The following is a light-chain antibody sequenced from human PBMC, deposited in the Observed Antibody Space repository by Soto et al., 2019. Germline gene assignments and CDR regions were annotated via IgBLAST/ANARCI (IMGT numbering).Light chain of an antibody. V-gene: IGKV3-15*01. Sequence: EIVMTQSPASLSVSPGEGATLSCRASQTVASNLAWYQQKPGQGPRLLIHGASTRATGVPARFSGSGSGTDVTLTISSLQSEDFAVYYCQQYHNWPPQYTFGQGTKLQIK. CDR1: QTVASN. CDR2: GAS. J-gene: IGKJ2*01. CDR3: QQYHNWPPQYT.